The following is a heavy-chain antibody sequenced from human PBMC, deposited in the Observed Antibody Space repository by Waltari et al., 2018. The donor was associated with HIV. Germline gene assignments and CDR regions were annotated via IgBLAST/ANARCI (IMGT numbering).Heavy chain of an antibody. Sequence: QVQLVESGGGVVQPGRSLRLSCAASGVTFSGYGMPWVRRATGKGVEWLGVIWYDVNKKNYADSVKGRFTISRDNSKNTLYLQMNSLRAEDTAVYYCARDNLWGSSGSYGYYGMDVWGQGTTVTVSS. V-gene: IGHV3-33*01. CDR2: IWYDVNKK. J-gene: IGHJ6*02. CDR1: GVTFSGYG. D-gene: IGHD3-22*01. CDR3: ARDNLWGSSGSYGYYGMDV.